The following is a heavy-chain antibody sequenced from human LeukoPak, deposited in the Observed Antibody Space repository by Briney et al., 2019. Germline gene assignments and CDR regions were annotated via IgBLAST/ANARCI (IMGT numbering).Heavy chain of an antibody. CDR1: LYTFSSHY. CDR2: SNPSGGSSGAT. J-gene: IGHJ5*02. CDR3: AREHATSALDH. Sequence: ASVKVSCKTSLYTFSSHYWHWVRQAPGQGLEWIGISNPSGGSSGATTYAQKFRGRVSMTRDMSTNTVYMEMGSLRSEDTAVYYCAREHATSALDHWGQGTMVTVSS. V-gene: IGHV1-46*01. D-gene: IGHD2-2*01.